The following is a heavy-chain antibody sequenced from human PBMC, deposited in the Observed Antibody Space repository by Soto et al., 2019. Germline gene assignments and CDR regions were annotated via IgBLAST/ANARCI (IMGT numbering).Heavy chain of an antibody. CDR3: ARPPFPPDSPGESFDP. J-gene: IGHJ5*02. V-gene: IGHV1-2*02. CDR1: GYTLSDYY. CDR2: INPNSGGT. Sequence: ASVKVSCKASGYTLSDYYIHWVRQAPGQGLEWMGWINPNSGGTNYAQKFQGRVTMTTDTSINTAYMELSRLRSDDTAVYYCARPPFPPDSPGESFDPWGQGSLVTVSS. D-gene: IGHD2-21*01.